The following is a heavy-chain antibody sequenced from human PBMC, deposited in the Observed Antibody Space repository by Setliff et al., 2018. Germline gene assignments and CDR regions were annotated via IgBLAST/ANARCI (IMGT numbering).Heavy chain of an antibody. V-gene: IGHV4-39*07. J-gene: IGHJ4*02. CDR2: IYYSGST. CDR3: ARGGKILEWLYAHDY. CDR1: GGSISSSSYY. D-gene: IGHD3-3*01. Sequence: ETLSLTCTVSGGSISSSSYYWGWIRQPPGKGLEWIGSIYYSGSTYYNPSLKSRVTISVDTSKNQFSLKLSSVTAADTAVYYCARGGKILEWLYAHDYWGQGTPVTVSS.